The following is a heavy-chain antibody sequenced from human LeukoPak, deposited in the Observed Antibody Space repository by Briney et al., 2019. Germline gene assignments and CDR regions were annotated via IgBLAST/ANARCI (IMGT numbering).Heavy chain of an antibody. Sequence: GGSLRLSCAASGFTFSSYWMHWVRQAPGKGLVWVSRINSDGSSTSYADSVKGRFTISRDNAKNTLYLQMNSLRAEDTAVYYCARGRVATVVTPVDYWGQGTLVTVSS. CDR3: ARGRVATVVTPVDY. CDR1: GFTFSSYW. J-gene: IGHJ4*02. D-gene: IGHD4-23*01. V-gene: IGHV3-74*01. CDR2: INSDGSST.